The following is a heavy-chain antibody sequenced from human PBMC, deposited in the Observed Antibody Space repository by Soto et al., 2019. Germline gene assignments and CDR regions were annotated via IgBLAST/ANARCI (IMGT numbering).Heavy chain of an antibody. CDR1: GFTFSSYS. CDR2: ISGSGNYT. D-gene: IGHD3-10*01. Sequence: GGSLRLSCAASGFTFSSYSMNWVRQAPGKGLEWVSSISGSGNYTHYADFLRGRFTISRDSAKTSLYLQMNSLRAEDTAVYYCAREGINKYTESHFASWGQGPGVTVSS. V-gene: IGHV3-21*01. J-gene: IGHJ4*02. CDR3: AREGINKYTESHFAS.